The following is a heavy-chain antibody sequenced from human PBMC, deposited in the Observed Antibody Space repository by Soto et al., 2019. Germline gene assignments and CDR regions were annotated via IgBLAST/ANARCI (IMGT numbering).Heavy chain of an antibody. CDR2: IIPIFGTA. J-gene: IGHJ6*04. V-gene: IGHV1-69*13. Sequence: SVKVSCKASGGTFSSYAISWVRQAPGQGLEWMGGIIPIFGTANYAQKFQGRVTITADESTSTAYMELNSLKTEDTAVYYCTRGLVDSSPPYTYHGMDVWGKGTTVTVSS. D-gene: IGHD3-9*01. CDR1: GGTFSSYA. CDR3: TRGLVDSSPPYTYHGMDV.